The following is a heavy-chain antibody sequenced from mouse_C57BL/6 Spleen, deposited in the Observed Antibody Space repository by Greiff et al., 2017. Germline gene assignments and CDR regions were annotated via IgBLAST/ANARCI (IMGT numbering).Heavy chain of an antibody. D-gene: IGHD1-2*01. Sequence: VQLKESGGGLVKPGGSLKLSCAASGFTFSSYAMSWVRQTPEKRLEWVATISDGGSYTYYPDNVKGRFTISRDNAKNNLYLQMSHLKSEDTAMYYCAREDYYGLYCYAMDYWGKGTSVTVSS. J-gene: IGHJ4*01. V-gene: IGHV5-4*01. CDR1: GFTFSSYA. CDR3: AREDYYGLYCYAMDY. CDR2: ISDGGSYT.